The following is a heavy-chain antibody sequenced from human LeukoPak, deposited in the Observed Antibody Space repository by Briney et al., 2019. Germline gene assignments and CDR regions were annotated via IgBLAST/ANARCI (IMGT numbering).Heavy chain of an antibody. Sequence: SETLSLTCTVSGGSISSSSYYWGWIRQPPGTGLEWIGSIYYSGSTYYNPSLKSRVTISVDTSKNQFSLKLSSVTAADTAVYYCARGVRGQQLVPIGWFDPWGQGTLVTVSS. V-gene: IGHV4-39*07. J-gene: IGHJ5*02. CDR1: GGSISSSSYY. D-gene: IGHD6-13*01. CDR2: IYYSGST. CDR3: ARGVRGQQLVPIGWFDP.